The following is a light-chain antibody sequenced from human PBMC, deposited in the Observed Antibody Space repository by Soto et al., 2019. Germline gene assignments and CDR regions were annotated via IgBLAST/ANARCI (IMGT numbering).Light chain of an antibody. CDR3: CSSAPESTYV. CDR2: KGT. Sequence: LAQPASVSGSPGQSVTISCTGTSSDVGAYNSVSWYQQHPDKAPQLMIYKGTQRPSGVSNRFSGSTSGNAASLTISGLQAGDEADYFCCSSAPESTYVFGTGTKV. J-gene: IGLJ1*01. V-gene: IGLV2-23*01. CDR1: SSDVGAYNS.